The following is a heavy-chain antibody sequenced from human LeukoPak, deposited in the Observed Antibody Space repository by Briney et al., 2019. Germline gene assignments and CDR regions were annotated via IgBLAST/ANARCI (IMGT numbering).Heavy chain of an antibody. Sequence: HTGGSLRLSCAASGITFTSYGMSWVRQAPGKGLEWVSAISGSGTSKYSADSVKGRFTISRDNSKNTLYLQMNSLRAADTAVYYCAPKVVGSTPFDYWGQGTLVTVSS. CDR2: ISGSGTSK. CDR3: APKVVGSTPFDY. V-gene: IGHV3-23*01. J-gene: IGHJ4*02. D-gene: IGHD2-15*01. CDR1: GITFTSYG.